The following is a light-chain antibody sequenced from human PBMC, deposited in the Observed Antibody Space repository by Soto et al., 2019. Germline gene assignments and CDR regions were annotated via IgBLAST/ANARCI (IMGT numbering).Light chain of an antibody. Sequence: QSALTQPRSVSGSPGQSVTISCTGTSSDVGRYDYASWYQQHPGKAPKLIIYDVSERPSGVPDRFSGSKFGNTASLTISGLQAEDEADYSCCSFAGSYTYVFGTGTKVTVL. J-gene: IGLJ1*01. V-gene: IGLV2-11*01. CDR1: SSDVGRYDY. CDR2: DVS. CDR3: CSFAGSYTYV.